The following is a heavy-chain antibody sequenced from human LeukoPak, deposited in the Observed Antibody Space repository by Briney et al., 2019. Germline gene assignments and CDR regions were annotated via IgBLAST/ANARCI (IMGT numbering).Heavy chain of an antibody. CDR1: GFTFNNYA. D-gene: IGHD4-17*01. Sequence: TGGSLRLSCAASGFTFNNYAMNWVRQAPGKGLEWVSSIRGGGETTYYADSAKGRFTISRDNSQNTLYLQMNSLRAEDTAVYYCARDYADYVGYFFFDYWGQGTLVTVSS. J-gene: IGHJ4*02. CDR2: IRGGGETT. CDR3: ARDYADYVGYFFFDY. V-gene: IGHV3-23*01.